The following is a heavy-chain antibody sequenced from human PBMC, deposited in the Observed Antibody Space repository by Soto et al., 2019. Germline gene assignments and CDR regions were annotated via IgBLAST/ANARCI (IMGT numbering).Heavy chain of an antibody. D-gene: IGHD3-10*01. CDR2: ISGGGDNT. CDR1: GFTFNNYA. V-gene: IGHV3-23*01. CDR3: AKDSVRYGSVRPYYMDI. J-gene: IGHJ6*04. Sequence: EVQLLESGGGFVQPGGSLRLSCAASGFTFNNYAMSWVRQAPGKGLEWVSGISGGGDNTFHADSVKGRFTISRDNSKNTLFLQMDSPKAEDTATYYCAKDSVRYGSVRPYYMDIWGKGTTVTVSA.